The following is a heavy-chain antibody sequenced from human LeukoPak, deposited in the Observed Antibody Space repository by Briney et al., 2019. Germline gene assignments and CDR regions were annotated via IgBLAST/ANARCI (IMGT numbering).Heavy chain of an antibody. CDR3: ARGTPSSSGWLYYGMDV. J-gene: IGHJ6*02. D-gene: IGHD6-19*01. CDR1: GFTFSSYA. Sequence: GGSLRLSCAASGFTFSSYAMSWVRQAPGKGLEWVAVISYDGSNEYYADSVKGRFTISRDNSKNTLYLQMNSLRAEDTAVYYCARGTPSSSGWLYYGMDVWGQGTTVTVSS. CDR2: ISYDGSNE. V-gene: IGHV3-30-3*01.